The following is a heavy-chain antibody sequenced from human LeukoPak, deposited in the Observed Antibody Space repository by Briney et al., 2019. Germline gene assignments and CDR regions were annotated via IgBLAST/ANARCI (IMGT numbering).Heavy chain of an antibody. Sequence: GASVKVSCKTSGFSFSDYYIHWVRQAPGQGLEWMGWSNPYGGATSPKNTQPRITMTRDTSIRPAYMEMCRLTPYDPRTHYCMRDAKTPTDILEFWGEGTLVIVSS. CDR1: GFSFSDYY. D-gene: IGHD2-15*01. CDR2: SNPYGGA. CDR3: MRDAKTPTDILEF. V-gene: IGHV1-2*02. J-gene: IGHJ1*01.